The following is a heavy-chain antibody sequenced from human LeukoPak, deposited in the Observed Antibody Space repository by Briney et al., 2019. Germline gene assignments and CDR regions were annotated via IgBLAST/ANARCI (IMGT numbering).Heavy chain of an antibody. V-gene: IGHV1-3*04. CDR3: ARVPLSDSSGHYYPH. CDR1: GYTFANYG. Sequence: ASVKVSCKTSGYTFANYGMHWVRQAPRQSLEWLGWINTGNGNTKSSQKFQDRVALTRDTSASTAYMELNSLSSEDTAVYYCARVPLSDSSGHYYPHWGQGTLVTVSS. J-gene: IGHJ1*01. CDR2: INTGNGNT. D-gene: IGHD3-22*01.